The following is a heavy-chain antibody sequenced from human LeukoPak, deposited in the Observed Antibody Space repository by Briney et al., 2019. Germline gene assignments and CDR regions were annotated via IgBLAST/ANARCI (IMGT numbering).Heavy chain of an antibody. V-gene: IGHV3-21*01. J-gene: IGHJ3*02. D-gene: IGHD3-3*02. Sequence: PGGSLRLSCAASGFTFSSYSMNWVRQAPGKGLEWVSSISSSSSYIYYADSVKGRFTISRDNAKNSLYLQMNSLRAEDTAVYYCARVLSTGALVAFDIWGQGTIVTVSS. CDR2: ISSSSSYI. CDR3: ARVLSTGALVAFDI. CDR1: GFTFSSYS.